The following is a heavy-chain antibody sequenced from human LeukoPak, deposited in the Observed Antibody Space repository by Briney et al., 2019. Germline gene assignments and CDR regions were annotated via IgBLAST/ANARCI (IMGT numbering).Heavy chain of an antibody. CDR2: IDHSGST. D-gene: IGHD1-26*01. CDR3: ARVGSGATADY. J-gene: IGHJ4*02. CDR1: GYSISSGYY. Sequence: SETLSLTCAVSGYSISSGYYWGWIRQPPGKGLEWIGSIDHSGSTYYNPSLQSRVTISLDTSKNQFSLKLSSVTAADTAVYYCARVGSGATADYWGQGTLVTVSS. V-gene: IGHV4-38-2*01.